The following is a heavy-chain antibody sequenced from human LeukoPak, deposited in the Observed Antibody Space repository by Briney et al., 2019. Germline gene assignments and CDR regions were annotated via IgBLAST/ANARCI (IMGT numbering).Heavy chain of an antibody. D-gene: IGHD6-19*01. V-gene: IGHV1-18*01. CDR2: ISAYNGNT. Sequence: RASVKVSCKASGYTFTSYGISWVRQAPGQGLEWMGWISAYNGNTNYAQKLQGRVTMTRNTSISTAYMELSSLRSEDTAVYYCARGDQYSSGWFHSLRYYYYYMDVWGKGTTVTISS. CDR1: GYTFTSYG. J-gene: IGHJ6*03. CDR3: ARGDQYSSGWFHSLRYYYYYMDV.